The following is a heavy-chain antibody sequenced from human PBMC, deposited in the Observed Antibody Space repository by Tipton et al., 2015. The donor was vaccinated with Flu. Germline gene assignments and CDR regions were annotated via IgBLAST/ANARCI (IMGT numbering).Heavy chain of an antibody. CDR3: AKVLFGWVES. Sequence: TLSLTCTVSGGSISSSSHYWGWIRQSPGRGLEWVGSIYYTGYPYHNPSLRSRLAMSIDTSKKQFSLRLSSVTAADTAVYYCAKVLFGWVESWAQGTLVTVSS. D-gene: IGHD3-16*01. CDR2: IYYTGYP. J-gene: IGHJ5*01. CDR1: GGSISSSSHY. V-gene: IGHV4-39*07.